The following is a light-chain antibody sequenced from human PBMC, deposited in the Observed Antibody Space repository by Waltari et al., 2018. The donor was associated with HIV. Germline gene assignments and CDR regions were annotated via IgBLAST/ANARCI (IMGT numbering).Light chain of an antibody. J-gene: IGLJ3*02. CDR1: TSLAGGYDS. CDR2: EVI. CDR3: CSYAGTYTYVL. Sequence: QSALTQPRSVSGFPGPSVTISCTGTTSLAGGYDSFSWYLQHPGKVPKLIIYEVIKRPSGVPDLFSGSKSGNTASLTISGLQTEDEADYFCCSYAGTYTYVLFGGGTKLTVL. V-gene: IGLV2-11*01.